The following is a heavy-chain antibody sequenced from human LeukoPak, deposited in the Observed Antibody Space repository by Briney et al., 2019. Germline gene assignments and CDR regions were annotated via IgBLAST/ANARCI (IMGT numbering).Heavy chain of an antibody. CDR3: ASDQYSASYRIR. Sequence: VGSLRLSCAASGFTFSSYWMSWVRQAPGKGLEWVANIKQDGSEKYYVDSVKGRFTISRDNAKNSLYLQMNSLRAEDTAVYYCASDQYSASYRIRWGQGTLVTVSS. J-gene: IGHJ4*02. CDR2: IKQDGSEK. D-gene: IGHD1-26*01. CDR1: GFTFSSYW. V-gene: IGHV3-7*01.